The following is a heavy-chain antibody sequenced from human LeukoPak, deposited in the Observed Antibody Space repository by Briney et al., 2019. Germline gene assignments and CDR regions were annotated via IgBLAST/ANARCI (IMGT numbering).Heavy chain of an antibody. D-gene: IGHD6-19*01. CDR2: ISYDGSNK. Sequence: TGGSLRLSCAASGFTFSSYGMHWVRQAPGKGLEWVAVISYDGSNKYYAESVRGRFTISRDNSIDTLYLQMDSLRAEDTAVYYCAREKGPYSSGWYYFDYWGQGTLVSVSP. V-gene: IGHV3-30*03. CDR1: GFTFSSYG. J-gene: IGHJ4*02. CDR3: AREKGPYSSGWYYFDY.